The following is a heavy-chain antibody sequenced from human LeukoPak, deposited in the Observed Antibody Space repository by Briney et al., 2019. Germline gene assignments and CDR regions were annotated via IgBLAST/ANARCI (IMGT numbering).Heavy chain of an antibody. CDR2: MSSSGRTT. J-gene: IGHJ4*02. D-gene: IGHD3-22*01. CDR1: GFIFSSYE. V-gene: IGHV3-48*03. Sequence: PGGSLRLSWAASGFIFSSYEMNWVRQATGKGLEWISYMSSSGRTTYYADSVKGRFTISRDNAKNSLYLQMSSLRAEDTAVYYCARDEVFISSGYRSASSEYWGQGSLVTVSS. CDR3: ARDEVFISSGYRSASSEY.